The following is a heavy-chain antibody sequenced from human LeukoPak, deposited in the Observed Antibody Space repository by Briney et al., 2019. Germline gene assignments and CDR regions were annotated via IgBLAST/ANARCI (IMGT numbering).Heavy chain of an antibody. V-gene: IGHV3-7*01. CDR2: IKEDGSEK. CDR1: GFTFSSYW. CDR3: AREAVAGSLYYNYYMDV. Sequence: GGSLRLSCAASGFTFSSYWMSWVRRAPGKGLEWVANIKEDGSEKYHVDSVKGRFTISRDNPKNSLYLQMNSLRAEDSAVYYCAREAVAGSLYYNYYMDVWGKGTTVTVSS. D-gene: IGHD6-19*01. J-gene: IGHJ6*03.